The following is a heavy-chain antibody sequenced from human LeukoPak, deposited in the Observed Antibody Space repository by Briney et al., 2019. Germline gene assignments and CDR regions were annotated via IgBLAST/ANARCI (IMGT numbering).Heavy chain of an antibody. Sequence: AGGSLRLSCAPSGFTFSSYSMNGVPQAPGKGLEWVSSISSSSSYIYYADSVKGRFTISRDNAKDSLYLQMNSLRAEDTAVYYCARARGYYDSSGYREYFQHWGQGTLVTVSS. J-gene: IGHJ1*01. CDR2: ISSSSSYI. CDR1: GFTFSSYS. D-gene: IGHD3-22*01. CDR3: ARARGYYDSSGYREYFQH. V-gene: IGHV3-21*01.